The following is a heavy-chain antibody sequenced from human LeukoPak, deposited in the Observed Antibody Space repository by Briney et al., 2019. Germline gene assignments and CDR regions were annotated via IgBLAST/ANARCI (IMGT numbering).Heavy chain of an antibody. J-gene: IGHJ3*02. V-gene: IGHV5-51*01. CDR1: GYIITSYW. CDR2: IYPGDSDT. CDR3: ASSRFLEWYASDI. Sequence: GEALKISCKGSGYIITSYWIGRVRQMPGEGLEWRGIIYPGDSDTRYSPSFQGQVTISADKSISTAYLQWSSLKASDTAMYYCASSRFLEWYASDIWGQGTMVTVSS. D-gene: IGHD3-3*01.